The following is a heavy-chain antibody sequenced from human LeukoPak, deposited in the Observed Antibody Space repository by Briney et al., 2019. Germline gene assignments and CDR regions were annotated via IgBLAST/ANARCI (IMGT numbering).Heavy chain of an antibody. J-gene: IGHJ3*02. CDR1: GGSISSSSYY. CDR2: IYYSGST. D-gene: IGHD3-3*01. Sequence: PSETLSLTCTVSGGSISSSSYYWGWIRQPPWKGLEWIGSIYYSGSTNYNPSLKSRVTISVDTSKNQFSLKLSSVTAADTPVYYCARGWVKRITIFGVDTMGAFDIWGQGTMVTVSS. V-gene: IGHV4-39*07. CDR3: ARGWVKRITIFGVDTMGAFDI.